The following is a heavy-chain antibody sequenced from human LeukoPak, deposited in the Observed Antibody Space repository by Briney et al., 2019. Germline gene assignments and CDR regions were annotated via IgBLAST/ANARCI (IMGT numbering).Heavy chain of an antibody. Sequence: GGSLRLSCAASGFPFSTYEMNWVRQAPGKGLEWVSNIGSSGTTIYYADSVKGRFSISRDNAKNSLYLQMNSLRVEDTAVYYCALLAVASDFDYWGQGALVTVSS. J-gene: IGHJ4*02. V-gene: IGHV3-48*03. CDR1: GFPFSTYE. CDR2: IGSSGTTI. D-gene: IGHD6-19*01. CDR3: ALLAVASDFDY.